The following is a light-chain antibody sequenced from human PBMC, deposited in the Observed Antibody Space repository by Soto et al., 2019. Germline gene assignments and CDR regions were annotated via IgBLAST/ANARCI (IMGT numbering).Light chain of an antibody. J-gene: IGKJ5*01. V-gene: IGKV3-15*01. CDR3: QQRRNWTPT. CDR2: GAS. CDR1: QSVSRN. Sequence: EIAMTQSPATLSVSPVERATLSCRAVQSVSRNLDWYQKKHGHAPRLLIFGASSRANGIPARLRGSGSGTDLTLTISSVEHEDFAVYICQQRRNWTPTFGHGTRLEIK.